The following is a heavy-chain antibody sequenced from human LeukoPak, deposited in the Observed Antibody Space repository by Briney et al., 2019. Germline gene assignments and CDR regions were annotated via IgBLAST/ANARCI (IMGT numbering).Heavy chain of an antibody. D-gene: IGHD3-22*01. CDR1: GITFSSHR. V-gene: IGHV3-30*18. CDR2: ISYDGSNK. CDR3: AKAAYYYDSSGYTPFDY. Sequence: PGGSLRLSCAASGITFSSHRMSWVRQAPGKGLEWVAVISYDGSNKYYADSVKGRFTISRDNSKNTLYLQMNSLRAEDTAVYYCAKAAYYYDSSGYTPFDYWGQGTLVTVSS. J-gene: IGHJ4*02.